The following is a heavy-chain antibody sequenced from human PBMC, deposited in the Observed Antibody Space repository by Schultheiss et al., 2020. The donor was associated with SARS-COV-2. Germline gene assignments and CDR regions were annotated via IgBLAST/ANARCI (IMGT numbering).Heavy chain of an antibody. CDR3: ARDHFRRTYYDILTGYFIGDY. CDR2: IWYDGSNK. CDR1: GFTFSSYG. Sequence: GESLKISCAASGFTFSSYGMHWVRQAPGKGLEWVAVIWYDGSNKYYADSVKGRFTISRDNSKNTLYLQMNSLRAEDTAVYYCARDHFRRTYYDILTGYFIGDYWGQGTLVTVSS. V-gene: IGHV3-33*01. J-gene: IGHJ4*02. D-gene: IGHD3-9*01.